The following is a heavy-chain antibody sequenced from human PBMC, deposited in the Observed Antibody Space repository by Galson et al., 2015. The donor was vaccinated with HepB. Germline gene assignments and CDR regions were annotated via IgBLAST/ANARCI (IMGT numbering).Heavy chain of an antibody. CDR3: ARHRSYYDSSGPLVY. CDR1: GGSISSYY. Sequence: LSLTCTVSGGSISSYYWSWIRQPPGKGLEWIGYIYYSGSTNYNPSLKSRVTISVDTSKNQFSLKLSSVTAADTAVYYCARHRSYYDSSGPLVYWGQGTLVTVSS. D-gene: IGHD3-22*01. V-gene: IGHV4-59*08. J-gene: IGHJ4*02. CDR2: IYYSGST.